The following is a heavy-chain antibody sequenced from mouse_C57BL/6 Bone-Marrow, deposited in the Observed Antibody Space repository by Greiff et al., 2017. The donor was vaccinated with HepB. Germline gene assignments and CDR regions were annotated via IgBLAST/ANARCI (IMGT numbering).Heavy chain of an antibody. J-gene: IGHJ2*01. V-gene: IGHV1-69*01. CDR3: ARERGLEGAFDY. Sequence: VQLQQSGAEFVKPGASVKLSCKASGYTFTSYWMHWVKQRPGQGLEWIGEIDPSDSYTNYNQKFKGKSTLTVDKSSSTAYMQLSSLTSEDSAVYYCARERGLEGAFDYWGQGTTLTVSS. CDR2: IDPSDSYT. D-gene: IGHD3-3*01. CDR1: GYTFTSYW.